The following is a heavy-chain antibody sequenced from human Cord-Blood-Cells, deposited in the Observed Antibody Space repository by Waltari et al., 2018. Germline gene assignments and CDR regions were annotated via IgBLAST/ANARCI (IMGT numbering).Heavy chain of an antibody. CDR3: ARGLPPRPKLGIWFDP. V-gene: IGHV4-34*01. D-gene: IGHD7-27*01. CDR1: GGSFSGYY. CDR2: INHSGST. Sequence: QVQLQQWGAGLLKPSETLSLTCAVYGGSFSGYYWSWIRQPPGKGLEWIGEINHSGSTNYNPSLKSRVTISVDTSKNQFSLKLSSVTAADTAVYYCARGLPPRPKLGIWFDPWGQGTLVTVSS. J-gene: IGHJ5*02.